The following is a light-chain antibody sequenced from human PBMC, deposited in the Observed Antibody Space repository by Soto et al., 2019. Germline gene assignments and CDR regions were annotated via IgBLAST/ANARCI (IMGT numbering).Light chain of an antibody. Sequence: DIVLTQSPGTLSLSPGERATLSCRASQSVRSTSLAWYQQKPGQAPRLLIYGASSRATGIPDRFSGGGSGTDFTLTISRLEPEDFAVYYCQHYGSLPPITFGQGTRLEIK. CDR2: GAS. CDR3: QHYGSLPPIT. J-gene: IGKJ5*01. V-gene: IGKV3-20*01. CDR1: QSVRSTS.